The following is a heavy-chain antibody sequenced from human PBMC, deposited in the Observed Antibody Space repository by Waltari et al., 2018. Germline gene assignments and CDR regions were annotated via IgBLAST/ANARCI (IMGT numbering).Heavy chain of an antibody. J-gene: IGHJ4*02. CDR2: IYTSGST. D-gene: IGHD3-3*01. Sequence: QVQLQESGPGLVKPSQTLSLTCTVSGGSISSGSYYWSWIRQPAGKGLDWIGYIYTSGSTNYNPSLKSRVTISVDTSKNQFSLKLSSVTAADTAVYYCARSTIFGVVNDYWGQGTLVTVSS. CDR1: GGSISSGSYY. V-gene: IGHV4-61*09. CDR3: ARSTIFGVVNDY.